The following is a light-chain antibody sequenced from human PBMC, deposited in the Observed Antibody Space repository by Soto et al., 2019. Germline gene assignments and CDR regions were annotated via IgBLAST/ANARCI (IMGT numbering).Light chain of an antibody. J-gene: IGLJ2*01. CDR3: QSYDADFVI. CDR1: GGSIANNY. Sequence: NFILTHPNSVSESPVKTVSISCTRSGGSIANNYVQWYQQRPGSAPTTVIYENKLRPSGGPGRFSGSTDGSSNSASLTISGLQTEDEADYYCQSYDADFVIFCGGTKVTVL. V-gene: IGLV6-57*03. CDR2: ENK.